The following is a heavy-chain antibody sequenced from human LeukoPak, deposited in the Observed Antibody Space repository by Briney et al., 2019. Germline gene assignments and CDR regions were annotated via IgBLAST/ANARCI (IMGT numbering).Heavy chain of an antibody. CDR2: ISGSGGST. J-gene: IGHJ3*02. V-gene: IGHV3-23*01. CDR3: AKDPSSSWRLDAFDI. D-gene: IGHD6-13*01. CDR1: GFTFSSYA. Sequence: GGSLRLSCAASGFTFSSYAMSWVHQAPGKGLEWVSAISGSGGSTYYADSVKGRFTISRDNSKNTLYLQMNSLRAEDTAVYYCAKDPSSSWRLDAFDIWGQGTMVTVSS.